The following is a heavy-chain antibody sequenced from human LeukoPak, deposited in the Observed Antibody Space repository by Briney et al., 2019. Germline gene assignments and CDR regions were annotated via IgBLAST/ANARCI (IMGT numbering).Heavy chain of an antibody. Sequence: GGSLRLSCAASGFTFSSYAMHWVRQAPGKGLEWVAVISYDGSNKYYADSVKGRFTISRDNSKNTLYLQMNSLRAEDTAVYYCARGSPYSGSSVDYWGQGTLVTVSS. CDR3: ARGSPYSGSSVDY. D-gene: IGHD1-26*01. CDR2: ISYDGSNK. V-gene: IGHV3-30-3*01. J-gene: IGHJ4*02. CDR1: GFTFSSYA.